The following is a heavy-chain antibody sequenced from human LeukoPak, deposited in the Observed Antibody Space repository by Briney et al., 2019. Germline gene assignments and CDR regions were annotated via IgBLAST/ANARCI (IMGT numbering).Heavy chain of an antibody. D-gene: IGHD6-19*01. Sequence: SETLSLTCAVYGGSFSGYYWSWIRQPPGKGLEWIGEINHSGSTNYNPSLKSRVTISVDTSKNQFSLKLSSVTAADTAVYYCARDSSGWYFDYWGQGTLVTVSS. J-gene: IGHJ4*02. V-gene: IGHV4-34*01. CDR3: ARDSSGWYFDY. CDR2: INHSGST. CDR1: GGSFSGYY.